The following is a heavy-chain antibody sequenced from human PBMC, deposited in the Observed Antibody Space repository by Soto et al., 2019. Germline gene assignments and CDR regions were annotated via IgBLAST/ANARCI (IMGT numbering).Heavy chain of an antibody. CDR1: GGTFSSYT. J-gene: IGHJ4*02. V-gene: IGHV1-69*02. CDR2: IIPILGIA. Sequence: QVQLVQSGAEVKKPGSSVKVSCKASGGTFSSYTISWVRQAPGQGLEWMGRIIPILGIANYAQKFQGRVTITADKSTSTAYMELSSLRSEDTAVYYCARVPGGSYSYYFDYWGQGTLVTVSS. CDR3: ARVPGGSYSYYFDY. D-gene: IGHD1-26*01.